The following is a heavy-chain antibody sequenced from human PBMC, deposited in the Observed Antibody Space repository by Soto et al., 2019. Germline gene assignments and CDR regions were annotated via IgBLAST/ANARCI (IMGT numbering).Heavy chain of an antibody. V-gene: IGHV1-46*01. CDR2: INPSGGST. J-gene: IGHJ5*02. Sequence: ASVKVSCKASGYTFTSYYMHWVRQAPGQGLEWMGIINPSGGSTSYAQKFQGRVTMTRDTSTSTVYMELSSLRSEDTAVYYSARDGKTGKTLLRYFDWPRNWFDPWGQGTLVTVSS. D-gene: IGHD3-9*01. CDR1: GYTFTSYY. CDR3: ARDGKTGKTLLRYFDWPRNWFDP.